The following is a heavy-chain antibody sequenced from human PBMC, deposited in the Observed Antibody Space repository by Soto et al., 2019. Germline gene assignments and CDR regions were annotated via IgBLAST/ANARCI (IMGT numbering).Heavy chain of an antibody. D-gene: IGHD6-19*01. CDR1: GYKFTGYG. CDR3: ARVFRLAVESSCFDY. Sequence: KVSCKASGYKFTGYGIGWVRQAPGQGLEWMGWISAYNGNPSYAQKFQGRVTMTTDTSTSTAYMELRRLGADDTAGYFCARVFRLAVESSCFDYWGQGTLVTVSS. V-gene: IGHV1-18*01. CDR2: ISAYNGNP. J-gene: IGHJ4*02.